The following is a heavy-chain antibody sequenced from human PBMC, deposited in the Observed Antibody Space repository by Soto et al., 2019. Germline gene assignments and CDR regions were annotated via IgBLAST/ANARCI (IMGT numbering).Heavy chain of an antibody. J-gene: IGHJ4*02. CDR2: IIPILGIA. CDR1: GGTFSSYT. D-gene: IGHD3-22*01. Sequence: QVQLVQSGAEVKKPGSSVKVPCKASGGTFSSYTISWVRQAPGQGLEWMGRIIPILGIANYAQKFQGRVTITADKSTSTAYMELSSLRSEDTAVYYCARDDYDSSGYYPLVDYWGQGTLVTVSS. V-gene: IGHV1-69*08. CDR3: ARDDYDSSGYYPLVDY.